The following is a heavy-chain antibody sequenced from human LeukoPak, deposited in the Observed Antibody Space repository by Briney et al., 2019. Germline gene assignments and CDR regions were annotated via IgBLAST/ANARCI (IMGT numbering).Heavy chain of an antibody. CDR3: AKGGGDLGSGTLDY. D-gene: IGHD3-10*01. J-gene: IGHJ4*02. Sequence: GGSLRLSCEASGFTFGKNSMNWVRQAPGKGLEWLAYISTSSGNINYADSVKGRFTISRDNAKNTLYLQMNSLRAEDTAVYYCAKGGGDLGSGTLDYWGQGTLVTVSS. CDR1: GFTFGKNS. V-gene: IGHV3-21*05. CDR2: ISTSSGNI.